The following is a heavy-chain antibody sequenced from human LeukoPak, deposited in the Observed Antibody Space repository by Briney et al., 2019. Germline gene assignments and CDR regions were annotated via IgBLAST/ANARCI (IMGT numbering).Heavy chain of an antibody. D-gene: IGHD6-19*01. V-gene: IGHV1-18*01. Sequence: ASVKVSCKASGYIFINYGVSWVRQAPGQGLEWMGWISAYNGDTNYAQKLQGRVTMTTDTSTSTAYMGLTNLRSDDTAVYYCARDPSSTGWYLDYWGQGTLVTVSS. J-gene: IGHJ4*02. CDR1: GYIFINYG. CDR3: ARDPSSTGWYLDY. CDR2: ISAYNGDT.